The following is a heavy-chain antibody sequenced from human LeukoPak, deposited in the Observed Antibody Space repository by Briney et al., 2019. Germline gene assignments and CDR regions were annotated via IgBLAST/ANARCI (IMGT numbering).Heavy chain of an antibody. J-gene: IGHJ4*02. CDR1: GFTFSSYS. V-gene: IGHV3-21*04. CDR3: AKDPYQTYREYGSARPDY. D-gene: IGHD3-10*01. Sequence: GGSLRLSCAASGFTFSSYSMNWVRQAPGKGLEWVSSISSSSSYIYYADSVKGRFTISRDNAKNSLYLQMNSLRAEDTAVYYCAKDPYQTYREYGSARPDYWGQGTLVTVSS. CDR2: ISSSSSYI.